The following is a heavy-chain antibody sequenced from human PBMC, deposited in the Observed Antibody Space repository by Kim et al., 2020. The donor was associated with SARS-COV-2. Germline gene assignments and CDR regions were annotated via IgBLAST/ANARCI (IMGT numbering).Heavy chain of an antibody. Sequence: TIYAQKFQGRVTMTEDTSTDTAYMELSSLRAEDTAVYYCATDIRYYGMDVWGQGTTVTVSS. V-gene: IGHV1-24*01. J-gene: IGHJ6*02. CDR3: ATDIRYYGMDV. CDR2: T. D-gene: IGHD2-2*02.